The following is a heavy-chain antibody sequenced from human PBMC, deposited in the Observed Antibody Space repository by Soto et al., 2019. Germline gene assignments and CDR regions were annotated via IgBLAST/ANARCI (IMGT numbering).Heavy chain of an antibody. D-gene: IGHD6-13*01. Sequence: GASVKVSCKASGYTFTGYYMHWVRQAPGQGLEWMGWINPNSGGTNYAQKFQGRVTMTRDTSISTAYMELSRLRSDDTAVYYCARDLRRYSSSWSKAYDFDYWGQGTLVTVSS. CDR3: ARDLRRYSSSWSKAYDFDY. CDR1: GYTFTGYY. V-gene: IGHV1-2*02. J-gene: IGHJ4*02. CDR2: INPNSGGT.